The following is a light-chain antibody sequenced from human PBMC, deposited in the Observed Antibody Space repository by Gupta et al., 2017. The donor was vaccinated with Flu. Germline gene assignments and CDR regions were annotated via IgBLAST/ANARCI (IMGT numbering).Light chain of an antibody. Sequence: SSALTPPPSMSVSPGQTARITCSGDALATKYAYWYQQKAGQAPVLVIYQDTKRPAGIPGRLSGSKAETTATVTISGGKEEEEADYCCQSLGGSDDWIFGAGTKLTV. CDR3: QSLGGSDDWI. CDR1: ALATKY. J-gene: IGLJ2*01. V-gene: IGLV3-25*02. CDR2: QDT.